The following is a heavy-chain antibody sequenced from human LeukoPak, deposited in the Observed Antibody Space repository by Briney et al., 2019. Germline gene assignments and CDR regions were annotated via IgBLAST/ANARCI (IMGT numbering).Heavy chain of an antibody. Sequence: GGSLRLSCAASGFTFSSYRMNWVRQAPGKGLEWGSYISSSGSTIYYADSVKGRFTISRDNAKNSLYLQMNSLRAEDTAVYYCARDIAALTAAGPGYWGQGTLVTVSS. J-gene: IGHJ4*02. CDR3: ARDIAALTAAGPGY. CDR2: ISSSGSTI. V-gene: IGHV3-48*04. D-gene: IGHD6-13*01. CDR1: GFTFSSYR.